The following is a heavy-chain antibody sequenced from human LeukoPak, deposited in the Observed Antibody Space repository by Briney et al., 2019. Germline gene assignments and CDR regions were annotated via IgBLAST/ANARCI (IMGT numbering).Heavy chain of an antibody. CDR2: IYSGGST. V-gene: IGHV3-53*01. J-gene: IGHJ4*02. Sequence: PGGSLRLSCAASGFTVSSNYMSWVRQAPGKGLEWVSVIYSGGSTYYADSVKGRFTISRDNSKNTLYLQMNSLRAEDTAVYYCATAATGYSSGRGGFRLAYWGQGTLVTVSS. D-gene: IGHD6-19*01. CDR1: GFTVSSNY. CDR3: ATAATGYSSGRGGFRLAY.